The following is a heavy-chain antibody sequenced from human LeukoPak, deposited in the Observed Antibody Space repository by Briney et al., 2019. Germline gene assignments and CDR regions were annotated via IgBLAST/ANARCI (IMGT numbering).Heavy chain of an antibody. Sequence: SETLSLTCAVYGGSFSGYYWSWIRQPPGKGLEWIGEINHSGSTNYNPSLKSRVTISVDTSKNQFSLKLSSVTAADTAVYYCAAEYSSSWYYFDYWGQGTLVTVSS. V-gene: IGHV4-34*01. CDR1: GGSFSGYY. J-gene: IGHJ4*02. D-gene: IGHD6-13*01. CDR3: AAEYSSSWYYFDY. CDR2: INHSGST.